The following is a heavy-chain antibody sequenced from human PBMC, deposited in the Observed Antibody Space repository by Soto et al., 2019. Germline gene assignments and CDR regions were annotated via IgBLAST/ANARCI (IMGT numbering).Heavy chain of an antibody. J-gene: IGHJ4*02. D-gene: IGHD2-15*01. V-gene: IGHV4-38-2*01. CDR2: IYHSGRT. Sequence: SETLSLTCAVSGYSISSGYYWGWIRQPPGKGLEWIGSIYHSGRTYYNPSLKSRVTISVDTSKNQFSLKLSSVTAADTAVYYCARVVFEYSSGGRCYRIDYWGQGTLVTVSS. CDR3: ARVVFEYSSGGRCYRIDY. CDR1: GYSISSGYY.